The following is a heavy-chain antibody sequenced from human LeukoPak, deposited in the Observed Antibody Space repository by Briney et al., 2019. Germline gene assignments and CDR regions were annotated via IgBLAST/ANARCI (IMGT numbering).Heavy chain of an antibody. V-gene: IGHV4-59*01. Sequence: SETLSLTCTVSGGSISSYYWSWIRQPPGKGLEWIGYIYHSGTTNYNPSLKSRVTISVDTSKSQFSLKLSSVTAADTAIYYCARNIVGPRQVDYWAREPWSPSPQ. CDR1: GGSISSYY. J-gene: IGHJ4*02. D-gene: IGHD1-26*01. CDR2: IYHSGTT. CDR3: ARNIVGPRQVDY.